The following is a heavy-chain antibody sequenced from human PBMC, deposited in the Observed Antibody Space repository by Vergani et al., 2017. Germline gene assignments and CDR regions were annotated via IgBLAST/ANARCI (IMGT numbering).Heavy chain of an antibody. CDR3: ARDDLHDY. V-gene: IGHV3-74*03. CDR2: IKSDGSIT. Sequence: DVHLAESGGGFFQPGGSLRLSCSASGFSFNSYWMHWVRQVPGKGLLWVSRIKSDGSITAYADSVKGRFTISRDNAQNTLYLQMNSLRVEDTGVYYCARDDLHDYWGQGTLVTVSS. CDR1: GFSFNSYW. J-gene: IGHJ4*02. D-gene: IGHD4-11*01.